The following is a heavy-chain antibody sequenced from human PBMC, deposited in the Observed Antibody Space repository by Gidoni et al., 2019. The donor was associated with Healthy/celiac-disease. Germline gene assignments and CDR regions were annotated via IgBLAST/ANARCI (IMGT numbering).Heavy chain of an antibody. CDR1: GFTFSRYA. CDR3: AKIKYYYDSSGYYSVGGILDY. J-gene: IGHJ4*02. CDR2: ISGSGGST. Sequence: EVQLLESGGGLVQPGGSLRLSCAASGFTFSRYAMSWVRQAPGKGLEWVSAISGSGGSTYYADSVKGRFTISRDNSKNTLYLQMNSLRAEDTAVYYCAKIKYYYDSSGYYSVGGILDYWGQGTLVTVSS. V-gene: IGHV3-23*01. D-gene: IGHD3-22*01.